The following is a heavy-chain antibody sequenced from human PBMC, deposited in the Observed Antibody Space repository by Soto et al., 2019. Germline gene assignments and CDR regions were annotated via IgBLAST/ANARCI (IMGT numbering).Heavy chain of an antibody. V-gene: IGHV4-31*03. CDR3: AREVWFGELFQNLHFDY. D-gene: IGHD3-10*01. J-gene: IGHJ4*02. CDR2: IYYSGST. Sequence: QVQLQESGPGLVKPSQTLSLTCTVSGGSISSGGYYWSWIRQHPGKGLEWLGYIYYSGSTYYNPSLKSRVTISVDTSKNQFSLKLSSVTAADTAVYYCAREVWFGELFQNLHFDYWGQGTLVTVSS. CDR1: GGSISSGGYY.